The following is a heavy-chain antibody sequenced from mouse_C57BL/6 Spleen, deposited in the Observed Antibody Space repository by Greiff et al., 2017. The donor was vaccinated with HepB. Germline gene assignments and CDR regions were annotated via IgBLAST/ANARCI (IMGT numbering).Heavy chain of an antibody. CDR1: GYAFSSSW. Sequence: VKLLESGPELVKPGASVKISCKASGYAFSSSWMNWVKQRPGKGLEWIGRIYPGDGDTNYNGKFKGKATLTADKSSSTAYMQLSSLTSEDSAVYFCARGGLRQDPFAYWGQGTLVTVSA. V-gene: IGHV1-82*01. CDR2: IYPGDGDT. J-gene: IGHJ3*01. D-gene: IGHD2-4*01. CDR3: ARGGLRQDPFAY.